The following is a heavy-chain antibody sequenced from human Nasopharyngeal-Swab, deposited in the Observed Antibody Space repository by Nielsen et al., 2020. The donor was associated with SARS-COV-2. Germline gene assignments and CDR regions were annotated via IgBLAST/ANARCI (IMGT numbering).Heavy chain of an antibody. J-gene: IGHJ4*02. CDR2: ISSSSAYI. CDR3: AKDYYGSGGAYYFDY. V-gene: IGHV3-21*01. Sequence: GSSLEICCAASGSSFSTSSIHWVRQAPRQGLEWVSSISSSSAYIYYADSVKGRFTISRDNAKNSLYLQMNSLRAEDTAVYYCAKDYYGSGGAYYFDYWGQGTLATVSS. D-gene: IGHD3-10*01. CDR1: GSSFSTSS.